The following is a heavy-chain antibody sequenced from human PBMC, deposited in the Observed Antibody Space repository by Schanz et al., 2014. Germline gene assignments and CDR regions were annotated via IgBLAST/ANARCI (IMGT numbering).Heavy chain of an antibody. CDR3: ARTIVGAACGDS. J-gene: IGHJ4*02. D-gene: IGHD1-26*01. CDR2: VIPIFGIT. V-gene: IGHV1-69*02. CDR1: GGTFSTYT. Sequence: QVQLVQSGAEVKKPGSSVKVSCKASGGTFSTYTISWVRQAPGQGLEWMGRVIPIFGITNYAQKFQGRVMITADKSTSPAYMELSSLKTEDTTVYYCARTIVGAACGDSWGQGTLVTVSS.